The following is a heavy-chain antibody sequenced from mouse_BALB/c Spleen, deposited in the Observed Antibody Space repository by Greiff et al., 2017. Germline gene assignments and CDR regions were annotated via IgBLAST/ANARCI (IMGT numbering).Heavy chain of an antibody. CDR2: INSNGGST. CDR1: GFTFSSYG. V-gene: IGHV5-6-3*01. Sequence: EVQLVESGGGLVQPGGSLKLSCAASGFTFSSYGMSWVRQTPDKRLELVATINSNGGSTYYPDSVKGRFTISRDNAKNTLYLQMSSLKSEDTAMYYCARVILDDAMDYWGQGTSVTVSS. CDR3: ARVILDDAMDY. J-gene: IGHJ4*01.